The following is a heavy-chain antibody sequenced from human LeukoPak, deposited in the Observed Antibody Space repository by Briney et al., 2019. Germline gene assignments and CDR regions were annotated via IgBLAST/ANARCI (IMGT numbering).Heavy chain of an antibody. CDR2: IYTSGST. Sequence: SETLSLTCAVYGGSFSGYYWSWIRQPAGKGLEWIGRIYTSGSTNYNPSLKSRVTISVDTSKNQFSLKLSSVTAADTAVYYCARDNRSGSYSYWGQGTLVTVSS. J-gene: IGHJ4*02. V-gene: IGHV4-4*07. CDR3: ARDNRSGSYSY. D-gene: IGHD1-26*01. CDR1: GGSFSGYY.